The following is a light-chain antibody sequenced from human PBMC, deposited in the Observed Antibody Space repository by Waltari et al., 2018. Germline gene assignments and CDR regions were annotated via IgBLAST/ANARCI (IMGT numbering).Light chain of an antibody. Sequence: EVVMTQSPATLSVSPGERVTLSCRASQSVNRFVAWYQQKPGQAPRLLIYGASTRATGIPAMFRGSGSRTEFTLTISSLQSEDFAVYYCQQYNDWPPLTFGGGTRLEIK. J-gene: IGKJ4*01. CDR3: QQYNDWPPLT. V-gene: IGKV3-15*01. CDR2: GAS. CDR1: QSVNRF.